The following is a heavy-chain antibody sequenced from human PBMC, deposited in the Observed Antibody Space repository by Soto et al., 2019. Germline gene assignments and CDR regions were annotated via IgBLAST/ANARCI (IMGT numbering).Heavy chain of an antibody. J-gene: IGHJ6*02. CDR2: INHSGST. D-gene: IGHD6-19*01. V-gene: IGHV4-34*01. Sequence: SETLSLTCAFYVVSFSGYYWSCIRQPPGKWLEWIGEINHSGSTNYNPSLKSRVTISVDTSKNQFSLKLSSVTAADTAVYYCARGHSSGWYINYYYYGMDVWGQGTTVNVSS. CDR3: ARGHSSGWYINYYYYGMDV. CDR1: VVSFSGYY.